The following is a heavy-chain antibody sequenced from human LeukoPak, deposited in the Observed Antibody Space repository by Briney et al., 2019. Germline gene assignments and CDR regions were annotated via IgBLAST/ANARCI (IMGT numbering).Heavy chain of an antibody. CDR2: IFNSGTTI. CDR3: ARGHYGLDY. D-gene: IGHD4-17*01. V-gene: IGHV3-11*01. Sequence: PGGSLRLSCAVSGFTFSDWYMSWIRQAPGKGPEWVSYIFNSGTTIYCADSVKGRFTISRDNAMNSLYLHMNSLRAEDTAVYYCARGHYGLDYWGQGTQVTVSS. CDR1: GFTFSDWY. J-gene: IGHJ4*02.